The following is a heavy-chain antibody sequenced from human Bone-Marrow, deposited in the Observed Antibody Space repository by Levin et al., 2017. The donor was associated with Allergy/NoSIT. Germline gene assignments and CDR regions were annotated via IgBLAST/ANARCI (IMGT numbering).Heavy chain of an antibody. J-gene: IGHJ6*02. Sequence: PGGSLRLSCAASGFTFDDYAMHWVRQAPGKGLEWVSGISWNSGSIGYADSVKGRFTISRDNAKNSLYLQMNSLRAEDTALYYCAKPPHKDFPTVEYYYYDGMDGWGQGTTVTVSS. D-gene: IGHD2-15*01. CDR1: GFTFDDYA. CDR3: AKPPHKDFPTVEYYYYDGMDG. V-gene: IGHV3-9*01. CDR2: ISWNSGSI.